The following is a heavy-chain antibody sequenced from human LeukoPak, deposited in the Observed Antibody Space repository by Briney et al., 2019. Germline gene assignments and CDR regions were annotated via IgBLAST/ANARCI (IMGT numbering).Heavy chain of an antibody. CDR1: GYTFTSYG. CDR2: ISAYNGNT. Sequence: ASVKVSCKASGYTFTSYGISWVRQAPGQGLEWMGWISAYNGNTNYAQKLQGRVTMTTDTSTSTAYMELRSLRSDDTAVYYCARDHPNYYGSGSYYVYWGQGTLVTVSS. J-gene: IGHJ4*02. V-gene: IGHV1-18*01. D-gene: IGHD3-10*01. CDR3: ARDHPNYYGSGSYYVY.